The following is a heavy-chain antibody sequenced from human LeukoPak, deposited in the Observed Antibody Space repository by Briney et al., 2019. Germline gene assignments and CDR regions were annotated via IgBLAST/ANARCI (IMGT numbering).Heavy chain of an antibody. CDR2: IIPIFGTA. J-gene: IGHJ6*03. CDR3: ARSPYYYMDV. Sequence: SVKVSCKASGGTFSSYAISWVRQAPGQGLEWMGGIIPIFGTANYAQKFQGRVTITADKSTSTAYTELSSLRSEDTAVYYCARSPYYYMDVWGKGTTVTVSS. V-gene: IGHV1-69*06. CDR1: GGTFSSYA.